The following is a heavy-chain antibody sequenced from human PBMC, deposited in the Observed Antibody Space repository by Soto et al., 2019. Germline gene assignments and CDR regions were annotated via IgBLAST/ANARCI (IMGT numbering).Heavy chain of an antibody. J-gene: IGHJ4*02. CDR3: ARAVFKYSSGWPTSVDY. V-gene: IGHV3-21*01. CDR2: ISSSSSYI. CDR1: GFTFSSYS. D-gene: IGHD6-19*01. Sequence: EVQLVESGGGLVKPGGSLRLSCAASGFTFSSYSMNWVRQAPGKGLEWVSSISSSSSYIYYADSVKGRFTISRDNAKNSLYLQMNSLRAEDTAVYYCARAVFKYSSGWPTSVDYWGQGTLVTVSS.